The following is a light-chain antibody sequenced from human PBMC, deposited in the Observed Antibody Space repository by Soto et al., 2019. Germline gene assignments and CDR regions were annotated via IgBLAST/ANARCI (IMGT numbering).Light chain of an antibody. CDR2: YAS. CDR3: QQYNSHSLYS. J-gene: IGKJ2*01. Sequence: DIQLTQSPSILSASVGDRVTITCRASQSVRSWLAWYQQKPGKAPNLLIYYASNLASGVPSRFSGSGSGTEYTLSISRLQPADFATYFCQQYNSHSLYSFGQGTKLEIK. CDR1: QSVRSW. V-gene: IGKV1-5*01.